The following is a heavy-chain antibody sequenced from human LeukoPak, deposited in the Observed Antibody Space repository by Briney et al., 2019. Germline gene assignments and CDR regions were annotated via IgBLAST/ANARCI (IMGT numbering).Heavy chain of an antibody. V-gene: IGHV1-2*02. Sequence: ASVKVSCKTSGYTFSGYYMNWVRQAPGQGLEWMGWINPNSGGTNSAQKFQGRVTMTRDTSISTAYMELSRLRSDDTAVYYCARDRVIVGPSDAFDLWGQGTMVTVSS. J-gene: IGHJ3*01. D-gene: IGHD3-22*01. CDR1: GYTFSGYY. CDR2: INPNSGGT. CDR3: ARDRVIVGPSDAFDL.